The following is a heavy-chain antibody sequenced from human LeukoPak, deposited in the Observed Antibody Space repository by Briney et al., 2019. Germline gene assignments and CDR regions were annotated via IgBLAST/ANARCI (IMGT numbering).Heavy chain of an antibody. CDR3: ARQRRGSYNDYSEGDY. CDR1: GYSFTSYW. Sequence: GESLKISCKGSGYSFTSYWIGWVRQMPGKGLEWMGIIYPGDSDTRYSPSFQGQVTISVDRSISTAYLQWSSLKASDTAMYYCARQRRGSYNDYSEGDYWGQGTMVTISS. J-gene: IGHJ4*02. D-gene: IGHD4-11*01. CDR2: IYPGDSDT. V-gene: IGHV5-51*01.